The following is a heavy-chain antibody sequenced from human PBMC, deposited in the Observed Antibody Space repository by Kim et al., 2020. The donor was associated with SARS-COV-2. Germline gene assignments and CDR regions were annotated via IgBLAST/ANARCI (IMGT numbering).Heavy chain of an antibody. J-gene: IGHJ4*02. CDR1: GFTVSSNY. D-gene: IGHD2-21*02. CDR2: IYSGGST. V-gene: IGHV3-66*01. CDR3: ARAVVVVTAIFFDY. Sequence: GGSLRLSCAASGFTVSSNYMSWVRQAPGKGLEWVSVIYSGGSTYYADSVKGRFTISRDNSKNTLYLQMNSLRAEDTAVYYCARAVVVVTAIFFDYWGQGTLVTVSS.